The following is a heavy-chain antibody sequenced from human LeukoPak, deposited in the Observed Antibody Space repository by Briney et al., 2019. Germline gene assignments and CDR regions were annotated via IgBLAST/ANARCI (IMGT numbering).Heavy chain of an antibody. CDR2: IKSKTDGGTT. D-gene: IGHD5-18*01. V-gene: IGHV3-15*01. Sequence: PGGCLRLSCAASGFTFSNAWMSWVRQAPGKGLEWVGRIKSKTDGGTTDYAAPVKGRFTISRDDSKNTLYLQMNSLKTEDTAVYYCTTDRGIQLWYLGYWGQGTLVTVSS. CDR3: TTDRGIQLWYLGY. J-gene: IGHJ4*02. CDR1: GFTFSNAW.